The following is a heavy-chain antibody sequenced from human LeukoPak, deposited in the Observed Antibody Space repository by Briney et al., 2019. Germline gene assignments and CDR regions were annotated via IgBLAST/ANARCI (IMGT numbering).Heavy chain of an antibody. V-gene: IGHV3-74*01. Sequence: GGSLRLSCAASGFTFSNYWMHWVRQAPGKGLVWVSLINKVGSRTTYADAVESRFTISRDNAKNTLYLQVNRLRAEETAVYFCARGGYYDNSGYYPGYWGPGTLVTVSS. CDR1: GFTFSNYW. J-gene: IGHJ4*02. CDR3: ARGGYYDNSGYYPGY. D-gene: IGHD3-22*01. CDR2: INKVGSRT.